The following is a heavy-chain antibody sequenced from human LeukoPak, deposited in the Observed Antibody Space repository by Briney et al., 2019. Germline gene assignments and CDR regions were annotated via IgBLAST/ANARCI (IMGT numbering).Heavy chain of an antibody. V-gene: IGHV1-69*13. CDR2: IIPIFGTA. CDR3: ARDLIQYQLLSGMDV. D-gene: IGHD2-2*01. Sequence: GASVKVSCKASGGTFSSYAISWVRQAPGQGLEWMGGIIPIFGTANYAQKFQGRVTITADESTSTAYMELSSLRSEDTAVYYCARDLIQYQLLSGMDVWGQGTTVTVSS. J-gene: IGHJ6*02. CDR1: GGTFSSYA.